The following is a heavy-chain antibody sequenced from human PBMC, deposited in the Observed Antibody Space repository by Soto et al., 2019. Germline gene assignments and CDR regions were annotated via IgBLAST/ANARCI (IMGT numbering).Heavy chain of an antibody. CDR2: IIPIFGTA. D-gene: IGHD6-19*01. CDR3: ARDVSFSGWYHEYYYGMDV. J-gene: IGHJ6*02. V-gene: IGHV1-69*12. Sequence: QVQLVQSGAEVKKPGSSVKVSCKASGGTFSSYAISCVRQAPGQGLEWMGGIIPIFGTANYAQKFQGRVTITADESTSTAYMELSSLRSEDTAVYYCARDVSFSGWYHEYYYGMDVWGQGTTVTVSS. CDR1: GGTFSSYA.